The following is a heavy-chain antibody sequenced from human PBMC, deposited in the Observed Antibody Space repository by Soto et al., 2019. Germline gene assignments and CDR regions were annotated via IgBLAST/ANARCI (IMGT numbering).Heavy chain of an antibody. CDR1: GGSISSGGYY. CDR3: ARATVTYPYFDY. V-gene: IGHV4-31*03. CDR2: IYYSRST. D-gene: IGHD4-17*01. J-gene: IGHJ4*02. Sequence: QVQLQESGPGLVKPSQTLSLTCTVSGGSISSGGYYWSWIRQHPVKGLERNGYIYYSRSTDYNPSLKSRVTISVDTSQNQFSLKLSSVTAADTAVYYCARATVTYPYFDYWGQGTLVTVSS.